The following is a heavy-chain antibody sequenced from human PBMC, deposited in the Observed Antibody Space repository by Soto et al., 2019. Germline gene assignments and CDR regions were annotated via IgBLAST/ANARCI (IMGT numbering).Heavy chain of an antibody. D-gene: IGHD3-9*01. J-gene: IGHJ6*02. CDR1: GASLSSSNL. CDR2: MYLIGST. Sequence: SETLSPTCAVSGASLSSSNLRSWVRQPPGMGLEWIGEMYLIGSTNYNPSLKSPVTVAVDKSKNQLSLNLSSVTAGDTAVKYRARAYGTYYDILTGNYYYNYGMDVWGQGTTVTVSS. CDR3: ARAYGTYYDILTGNYYYNYGMDV. V-gene: IGHV4-4*02.